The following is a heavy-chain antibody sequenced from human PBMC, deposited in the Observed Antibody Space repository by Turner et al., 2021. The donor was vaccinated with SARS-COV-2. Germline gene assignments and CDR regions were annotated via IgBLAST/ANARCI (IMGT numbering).Heavy chain of an antibody. J-gene: IGHJ6*02. CDR3: ARRRGMDV. Sequence: SGFTFSSYWMSWVRQAPGKGLEWVANIKQDGSEKYYVDSVKGRFTISRDNAKNSVYLQMNSLRAEDTAVYYCARRRGMDVWGQGTTVTVSS. CDR2: IKQDGSEK. V-gene: IGHV3-7*01. CDR1: GFTFSSYW.